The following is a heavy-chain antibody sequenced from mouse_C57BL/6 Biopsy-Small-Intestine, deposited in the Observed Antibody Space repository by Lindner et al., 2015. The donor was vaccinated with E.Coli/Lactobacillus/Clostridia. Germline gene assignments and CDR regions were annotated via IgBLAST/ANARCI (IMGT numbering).Heavy chain of an antibody. D-gene: IGHD1-1*01. Sequence: VQLQESGPELVKPGASVKISCKTSGYSFTGYYMSWVKQSPEKSLEWIGEIYPSIGSTIYNQKFKAKATMTEDKSSSTAYMELKSLTSEDSAVYYCARSFEHGSSYKAWFAYWGQGTLVTVSA. V-gene: IGHV1-42*01. CDR1: GYSFTGYY. CDR2: IYPSIGST. CDR3: ARSFEHGSSYKAWFAY. J-gene: IGHJ3*01.